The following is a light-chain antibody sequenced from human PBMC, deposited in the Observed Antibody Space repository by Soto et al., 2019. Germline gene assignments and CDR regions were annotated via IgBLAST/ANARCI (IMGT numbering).Light chain of an antibody. V-gene: IGKV3-20*01. Sequence: EIVLTQSPGTLSLSPGERATLSCRASQSISRGYLAWYQEKPGQAPRLLIYGVSNRATGIPDRFSGSGSGTDFTLTISRLEPEDFAVYYCQQYDSSRLTFGQGTRLEIK. CDR2: GVS. CDR3: QQYDSSRLT. J-gene: IGKJ5*01. CDR1: QSISRGY.